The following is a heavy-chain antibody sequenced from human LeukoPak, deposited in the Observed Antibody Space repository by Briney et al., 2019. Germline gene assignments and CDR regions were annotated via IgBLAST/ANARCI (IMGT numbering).Heavy chain of an antibody. CDR2: ISYDGSNK. CDR1: GFIFDDYA. J-gene: IGHJ4*02. V-gene: IGHV3-30*18. Sequence: PGRSLRLSCAASGFIFDDYAMHWVRQAPGKGLEWVAVISYDGSNKYYADSVKGRFTISRDNSKNTLYLQMNSLRAEDTAVYYCAKGLGQQLTKGASDYWGQGTLVTVSS. D-gene: IGHD6-13*01. CDR3: AKGLGQQLTKGASDY.